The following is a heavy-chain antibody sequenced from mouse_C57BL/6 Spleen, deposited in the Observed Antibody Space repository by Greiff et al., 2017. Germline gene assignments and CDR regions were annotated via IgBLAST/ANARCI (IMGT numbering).Heavy chain of an antibody. V-gene: IGHV1-82*01. CDR3: ARMGDYGLFAY. Sequence: QVQLQQSGPELVKPGASVKISCKASGYAFSSSWMNWVKQRPGKGLEWIGRIYPGDGDTNYNGKFKGKATLTADKSSSTAYMQLSSLTSEDSAVYFCARMGDYGLFAYWGQGTLVTVSA. J-gene: IGHJ3*01. CDR2: IYPGDGDT. D-gene: IGHD2-4*01. CDR1: GYAFSSSW.